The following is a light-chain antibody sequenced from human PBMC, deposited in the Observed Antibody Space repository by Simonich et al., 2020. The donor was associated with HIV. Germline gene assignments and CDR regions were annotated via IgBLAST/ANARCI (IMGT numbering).Light chain of an antibody. CDR2: CAS. CDR3: QQYYSTPLT. J-gene: IGKJ4*01. V-gene: IGKV4-1*01. Sequence: DIVMTQSPDSLAVSLGEWATINCKSSQNILYSSNNRHYLAWYQQKPGQPPKLLIHCASTRESGVPDRFSGSGSGTDFTLTISSLQAEDVAVYYCQQYYSTPLTFGGGTKVEI. CDR1: QNILYSSNNRHY.